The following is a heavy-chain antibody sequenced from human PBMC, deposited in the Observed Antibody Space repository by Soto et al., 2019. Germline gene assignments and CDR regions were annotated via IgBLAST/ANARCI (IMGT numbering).Heavy chain of an antibody. CDR3: VKNKSINWYSGRFRH. CDR1: VFGFGVYV. J-gene: IGHJ1*01. CDR2: INWNSGSI. D-gene: IGHD6-13*01. V-gene: IGHV3-9*01. Sequence: SLSLSCDASVFGFGVYVVDWLRHVKGKGPAGVSGINWNSGSIGYGDSVKGRFAISRDNAKNSLHLQMNRLSAEDTAFYYCVKNKSINWYSGRFRHWGQGTLVTVSS.